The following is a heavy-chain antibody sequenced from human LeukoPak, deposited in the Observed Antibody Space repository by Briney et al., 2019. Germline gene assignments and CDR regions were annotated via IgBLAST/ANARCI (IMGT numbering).Heavy chain of an antibody. Sequence: ASVKVSCKASGYTFTGYYMHWVRQAPGQGLEWMGWINPNSGGTNYAQKFQGRVTMTRDTSINTAYMELSRLRSDDTAVYYCARGWLSYNWFDPWGQGTLVTVSS. D-gene: IGHD3-22*01. CDR2: INPNSGGT. CDR3: ARGWLSYNWFDP. V-gene: IGHV1-2*02. CDR1: GYTFTGYY. J-gene: IGHJ5*02.